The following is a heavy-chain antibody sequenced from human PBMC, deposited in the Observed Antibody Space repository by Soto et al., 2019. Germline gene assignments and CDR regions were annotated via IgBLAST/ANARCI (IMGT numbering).Heavy chain of an antibody. CDR1: GYTLTIYD. CDR3: ARSSRDY. V-gene: IGHV1-8*01. J-gene: IGHJ4*02. CDR2: MNLNSGNT. Sequence: ASVKVPGKASGYTLTIYDINWVRQATGQGLQWMGWMNLNSGNTGYAQKFQGRVTMTRNTSRSTAYMELSNLRSDDTAVYYCARSSRDYWGQGTQVTVSS. D-gene: IGHD6-6*01.